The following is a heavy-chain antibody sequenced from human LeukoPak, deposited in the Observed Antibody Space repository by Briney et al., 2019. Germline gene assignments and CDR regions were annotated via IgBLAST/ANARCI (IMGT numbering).Heavy chain of an antibody. Sequence: GGSLSSSCPASGFTLGRYTMDGVRQAPGKGLEWVSSISSSSSYIYYADSVKGRFTISRDNAKNSLYLQMNSLRAEDTAVYYSARDRWSGLWVFPWGQGTLVTVSS. CDR1: GFTLGRYT. J-gene: IGHJ5*02. V-gene: IGHV3-21*01. D-gene: IGHD3-10*02. CDR3: ARDRWSGLWVFP. CDR2: ISSSSSYI.